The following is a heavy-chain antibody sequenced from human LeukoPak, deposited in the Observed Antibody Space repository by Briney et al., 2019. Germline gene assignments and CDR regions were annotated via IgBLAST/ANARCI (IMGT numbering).Heavy chain of an antibody. D-gene: IGHD6-19*01. CDR2: ISYDGSSK. V-gene: IGHV3-30*04. J-gene: IGHJ4*02. CDR1: GFTFNSYA. Sequence: GRSLRLSCAASGFTFNSYAMHWVRQAPGKGLEWVAVISYDGSSKYYADSVKGRFTISRDNSKNTLYLQMNSLRTEDTAVYYCGRDLGSSGWYWDHWGQGTLVTVSS. CDR3: GRDLGSSGWYWDH.